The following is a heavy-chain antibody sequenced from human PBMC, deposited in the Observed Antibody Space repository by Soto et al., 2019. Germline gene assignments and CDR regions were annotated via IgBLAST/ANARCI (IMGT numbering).Heavy chain of an antibody. V-gene: IGHV3-23*01. CDR1: GFTFSSYA. CDR2: ISGSGGST. J-gene: IGHJ4*02. CDR3: AKDHRYQLLCLDY. Sequence: EVQLLESGGSLVQPGGSLRLSCAASGFTFSSYAMSWVRQAPGKGLEWVSAISGSGGSTYYADSVKGRFTISRDNSKNTLYLQMNSLRAEDTAVYYCAKDHRYQLLCLDYWGQGTLVTVSS. D-gene: IGHD2-2*01.